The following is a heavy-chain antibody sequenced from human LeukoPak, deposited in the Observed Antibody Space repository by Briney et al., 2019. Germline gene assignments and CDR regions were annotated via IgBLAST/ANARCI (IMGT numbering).Heavy chain of an antibody. Sequence: PSETLSLTCTVSGGSISSYYWSWTRQPPGKGLEWIGYIYYSGSTNYNPSLKSRVTISVDTSKNQFSLKLSSVTAADTAVYYCARGLRYFDWLLYGYWGQGTLVTVSS. D-gene: IGHD3-9*01. CDR3: ARGLRYFDWLLYGY. J-gene: IGHJ4*02. V-gene: IGHV4-59*01. CDR1: GGSISSYY. CDR2: IYYSGST.